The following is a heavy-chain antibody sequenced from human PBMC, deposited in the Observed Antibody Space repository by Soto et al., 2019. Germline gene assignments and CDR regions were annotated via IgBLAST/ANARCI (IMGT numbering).Heavy chain of an antibody. V-gene: IGHV4-4*02. CDR2: IYHSGST. CDR3: SRIDAAGTKIDS. J-gene: IGHJ4*02. Sequence: AVSGGSISSSIWWSWVRQPPGKGLEWIGEIYHSGSTNYNPSLKSRVTISVDKSKIQFSLKLSSVTAADTAVYYCSRIDAAGTKIDSWCLGAVVTVSS. D-gene: IGHD6-19*01. CDR1: GGSISSSIW.